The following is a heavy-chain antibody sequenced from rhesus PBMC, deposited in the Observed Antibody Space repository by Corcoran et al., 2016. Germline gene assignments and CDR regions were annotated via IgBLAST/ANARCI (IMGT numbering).Heavy chain of an antibody. CDR3: ARVEPIRAVVVDY. D-gene: IGHD3-40*01. V-gene: IGHV4-80*01. CDR2: INGNCGTT. J-gene: IGHJ4*01. CDR1: GASISRHW. Sequence: QVQLQESGPGLVKPSETLSLTCAVSGASISRHWWNWSRQPPGQGLEWIGEINGNCGTTNYNPSLKSRVTISKDASKNQFSLKLSSVTAADTAVYYCARVEPIRAVVVDYWGQGVLVTVSS.